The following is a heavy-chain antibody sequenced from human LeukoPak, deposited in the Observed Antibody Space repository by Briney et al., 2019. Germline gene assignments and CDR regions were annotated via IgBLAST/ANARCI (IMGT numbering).Heavy chain of an antibody. CDR3: AKDLVSGDWYWRGFDS. V-gene: IGHV3-23*01. CDR2: IGGSSGRT. CDR1: GFTFNSYV. D-gene: IGHD6-19*01. Sequence: PGGSLRLSCAASGFTFNSYVMSRVRQAPGKGLEWVSAIGGSSGRTYYADSVRGRFTISRDNSKNTVYLQLNSLRGEDTAVYYCAKDLVSGDWYWRGFDSWGQGTLVTVSS. J-gene: IGHJ4*02.